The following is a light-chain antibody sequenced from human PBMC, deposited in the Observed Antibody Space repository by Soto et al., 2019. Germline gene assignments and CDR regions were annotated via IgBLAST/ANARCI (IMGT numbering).Light chain of an antibody. CDR1: QTINNN. CDR2: GAS. J-gene: IGKJ5*01. Sequence: VMTQAPATLSVSPGETATLSCRASQTINNNVAWYQLKDGQVPRLLIYGASTRAAGIPVRFSGSGSGTDFTLTISSLEPEDFAVYYCQQRMNWPLTFGQGTRLEI. V-gene: IGKV3-11*01. CDR3: QQRMNWPLT.